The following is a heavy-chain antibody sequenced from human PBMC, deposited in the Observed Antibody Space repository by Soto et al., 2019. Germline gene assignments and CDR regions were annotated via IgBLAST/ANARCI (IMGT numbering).Heavy chain of an antibody. CDR3: ARYSSYYGFFDY. CDR2: IYHSGST. J-gene: IGHJ4*02. Sequence: SETLSLTCAVSGGSFSSSDWWSWVRQPPGKGLEWIGEIYHSGSTNYNPSLQSRVTISVDKSKNQFSLKLSSVTAADTAVYFCARYSSYYGFFDYWGQGTLVTVSS. CDR1: GGSFSSSDW. D-gene: IGHD5-18*01. V-gene: IGHV4-4*02.